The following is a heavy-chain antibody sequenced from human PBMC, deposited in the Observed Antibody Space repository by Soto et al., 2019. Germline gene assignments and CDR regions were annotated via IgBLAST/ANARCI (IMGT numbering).Heavy chain of an antibody. J-gene: IGHJ4*02. D-gene: IGHD1-7*01. CDR3: ASFLVGRNWNFSYFDY. V-gene: IGHV1-69*13. Sequence: GASVKVSCKASGGTFSSYAISWVRQAPGQGLEWMGGIIPIFGTANYAQKFQGRVTITADESTSTAYMELSSLRSEDTAVYYCASFLVGRNWNFSYFDYWGQGTLVTVSS. CDR2: IIPIFGTA. CDR1: GGTFSSYA.